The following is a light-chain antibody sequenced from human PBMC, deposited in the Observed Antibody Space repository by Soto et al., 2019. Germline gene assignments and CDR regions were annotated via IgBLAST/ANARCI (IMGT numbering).Light chain of an antibody. Sequence: DIQLTQSHSTLSGSTLDRXTIXCRASQTISSWLAWYQQKPGKAPKLLIYKASTLKSGVPSRFSGSASGTDFTLTISSLQPYDFATYYCQQYNSYSPRTFGQGTKVDIK. V-gene: IGKV1-5*03. CDR3: QQYNSYSPRT. CDR2: KAS. CDR1: QTISSW. J-gene: IGKJ1*01.